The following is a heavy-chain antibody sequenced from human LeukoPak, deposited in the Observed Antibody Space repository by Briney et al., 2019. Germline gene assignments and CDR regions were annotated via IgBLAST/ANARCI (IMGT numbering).Heavy chain of an antibody. J-gene: IGHJ3*02. CDR3: AREESEMATPLDAFDI. V-gene: IGHV1-8*01. CDR2: MNPNSGNT. D-gene: IGHD5-24*01. CDR1: GYTFTSYD. Sequence: VASVKVSCKASGYTFTSYDINWVRQATGQGLEWMGWMNPNSGNTGYAQKFQGRVTMTRNTSISTAYMELSSLRSEDTAVYYCAREESEMATPLDAFDIWGQGTMVTVSS.